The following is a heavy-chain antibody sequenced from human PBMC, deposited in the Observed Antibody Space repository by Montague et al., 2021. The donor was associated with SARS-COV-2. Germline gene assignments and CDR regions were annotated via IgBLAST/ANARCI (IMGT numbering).Heavy chain of an antibody. CDR3: ARRLSYDILTGGALQYYYGMVV. CDR2: IYYSGST. Sequence: SETLSLTCTVSGGSISSSSYYWGWIRQPPGKGLEWIGSIYYSGSTYYNPSLKSRVTISVDTSKNQFSLKLSSVTAADAAVYYCARRLSYDILTGGALQYYYGMVVWGQGTTVTVSS. CDR1: GGSISSSSYY. J-gene: IGHJ6*02. V-gene: IGHV4-39*01. D-gene: IGHD3-9*01.